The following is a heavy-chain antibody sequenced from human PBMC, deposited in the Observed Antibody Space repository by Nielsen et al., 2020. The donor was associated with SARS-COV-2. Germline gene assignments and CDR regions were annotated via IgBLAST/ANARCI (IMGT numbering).Heavy chain of an antibody. V-gene: IGHV4-39*07. J-gene: IGHJ4*02. CDR2: TYHSGTT. CDR3: ARDRGSSGYYYIVY. D-gene: IGHD3-22*01. Sequence: RQAPGKGLEWIGRTYHSGTTYYNPSLKSRVTISVDTSKNQFSLRLSSVTAADTAVYYCARDRGSSGYYYIVYWGQGALVTVSS.